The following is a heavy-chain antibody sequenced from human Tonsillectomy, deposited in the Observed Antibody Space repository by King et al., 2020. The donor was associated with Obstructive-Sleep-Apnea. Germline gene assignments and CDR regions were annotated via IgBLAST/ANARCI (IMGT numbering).Heavy chain of an antibody. J-gene: IGHJ3*02. D-gene: IGHD5-24*01. CDR1: GFTVSSNY. V-gene: IGHV3-53*04. CDR3: ASEGLSRDGYNTGPRDAFDI. Sequence: DVQLVESGGGLVQPGGSLRLSCAASGFTVSSNYMSWVRQAPGKGLEWVSVIYSGGSTYYADSVKGRFTISRHNSKNTLYLQMNSLRAEDTAVYYCASEGLSRDGYNTGPRDAFDIWGQGTMVTVSS. CDR2: IYSGGST.